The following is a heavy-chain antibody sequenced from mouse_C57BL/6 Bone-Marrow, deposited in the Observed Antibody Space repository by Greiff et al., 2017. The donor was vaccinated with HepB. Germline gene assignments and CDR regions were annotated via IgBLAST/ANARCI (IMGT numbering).Heavy chain of an antibody. Sequence: EVKLMESGGGLVKPGGSLKLSCAASGFTFSDYGMHWVRQAPEKGLEWVAYISSGSSTIYCADTVKGRFTISRDNAKNTLFLQMTSLRSEDTAMYYCARAPWFAYWGQGTLVTVSA. CDR2: ISSGSSTI. J-gene: IGHJ3*01. V-gene: IGHV5-17*01. CDR3: ARAPWFAY. CDR1: GFTFSDYG.